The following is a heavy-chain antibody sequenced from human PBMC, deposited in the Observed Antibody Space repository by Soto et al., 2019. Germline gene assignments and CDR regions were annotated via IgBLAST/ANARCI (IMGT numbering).Heavy chain of an antibody. CDR3: ARDASYYSLWSGYYPSRNGMDV. CDR1: GFTFSSFG. D-gene: IGHD3-3*01. CDR2: IWYDGSKK. Sequence: QVQVVESGGGVVQPGRSLRLSCAASGFTFSSFGMHWVRQAPGKGLEWVSLIWYDGSKKSYGDSVKGRFTITRDNSRNTVYLQMNSLRADDTAVYYCARDASYYSLWSGYYPSRNGMDVWGQGITVIVSS. J-gene: IGHJ6*02. V-gene: IGHV3-33*01.